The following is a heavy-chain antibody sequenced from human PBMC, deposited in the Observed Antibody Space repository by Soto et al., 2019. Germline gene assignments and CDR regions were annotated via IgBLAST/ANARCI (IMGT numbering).Heavy chain of an antibody. Sequence: QITLKESGPPLVKPTQTLTLTCTFSGFSLSTSGVGVAWIRQPPGKALEWLALIYWDDDKRYRPSLETRLTIXNXTSXNQVVLTMTNVDSVDTATYYCAYLPCSGGSCYWFSYSGMDVWGQGTTVIVSS. J-gene: IGHJ6*02. D-gene: IGHD2-15*01. CDR2: IYWDDDK. CDR1: GFSLSTSGVG. CDR3: AYLPCSGGSCYWFSYSGMDV. V-gene: IGHV2-5*02.